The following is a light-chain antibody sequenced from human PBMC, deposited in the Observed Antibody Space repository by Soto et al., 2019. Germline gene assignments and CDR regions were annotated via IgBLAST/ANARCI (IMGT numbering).Light chain of an antibody. J-gene: IGKJ4*01. Sequence: DIQITQSPSSLSASIGDRVTITCRASQGISNYLAWYQQKPGKVPKLLIYAASTLQSGVPSRFSGSGSGTDFTLTISSLQPEDVATYYCQKYNSAPPLTFGGGTKVELK. CDR2: AAS. CDR3: QKYNSAPPLT. V-gene: IGKV1-27*01. CDR1: QGISNY.